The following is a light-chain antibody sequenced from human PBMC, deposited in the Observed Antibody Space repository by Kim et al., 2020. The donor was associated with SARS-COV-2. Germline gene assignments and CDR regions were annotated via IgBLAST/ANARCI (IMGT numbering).Light chain of an antibody. Sequence: APGKTARIICEGDIIGRRSVHWYQQKPGQAPVVVVYDNTDRPSGIPERFSGSNSGNTATLTISRVDAGDEADYFCQVWDSGSEHVVFGGGTQLTVL. CDR1: IIGRRS. CDR2: DNT. CDR3: QVWDSGSEHVV. J-gene: IGLJ2*01. V-gene: IGLV3-21*03.